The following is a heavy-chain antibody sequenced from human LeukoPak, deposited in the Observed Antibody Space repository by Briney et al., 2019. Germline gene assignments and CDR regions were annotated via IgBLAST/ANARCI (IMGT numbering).Heavy chain of an antibody. Sequence: PSETLSLTCTVSSGSISTSNYYWGWIRQPPGKGLEWIGSIYYSGSTYYNPSLKSRVTISVDTSKNQFSLKLSSVTAADTAVYYCASPSDSSSWRIQFDYWGQGTLVTVSS. CDR3: ASPSDSSSWRIQFDY. V-gene: IGHV4-39*07. D-gene: IGHD6-13*01. J-gene: IGHJ4*02. CDR1: SGSISTSNYY. CDR2: IYYSGST.